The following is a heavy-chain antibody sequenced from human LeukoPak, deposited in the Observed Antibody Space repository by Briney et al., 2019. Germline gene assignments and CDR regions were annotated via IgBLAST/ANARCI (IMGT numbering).Heavy chain of an antibody. V-gene: IGHV3-11*01. CDR1: RFTFSDYY. CDR3: AREGVGYSSRFDY. Sequence: GGSLRLSCAASRFTFSDYYMSWIRQAPGKGLEWVSCISSSGNIMYYADSLKGRFTISRDNAKNSLYLQMNSLRAEDTAVYYCAREGVGYSSRFDYWGQGTLVTVSS. D-gene: IGHD6-13*01. CDR2: ISSSGNIM. J-gene: IGHJ4*02.